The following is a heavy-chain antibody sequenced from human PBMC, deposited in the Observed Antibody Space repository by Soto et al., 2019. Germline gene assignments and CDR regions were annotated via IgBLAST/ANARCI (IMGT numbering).Heavy chain of an antibody. CDR2: ISGSGGST. Sequence: ASVKVSCAASGFTFSSYAMSWVRQAPGKGLEWVSAISGSGGSTYYADSVKGRFTISRDNSKNTLYLQMNSLRAEDTAVYYCAKFLTSSLSGMAVWGQGTTVTVSS. V-gene: IGHV3-23*01. CDR1: GFTFSSYA. J-gene: IGHJ6*02. D-gene: IGHD3-3*01. CDR3: AKFLTSSLSGMAV.